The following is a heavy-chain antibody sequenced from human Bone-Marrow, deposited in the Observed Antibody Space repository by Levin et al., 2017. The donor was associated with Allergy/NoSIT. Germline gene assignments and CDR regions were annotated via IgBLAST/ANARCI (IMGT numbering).Heavy chain of an antibody. J-gene: IGHJ3*02. CDR1: GFTFSSYW. CDR2: IKQDGSEK. Sequence: GESLKISCAASGFTFSSYWMSWVRQAPGKGLEWVANIKQDGSEKYYVDSVKGRFTISRDNAKNSLYLQMNSLRAEDTAVYYCARDTLTTVTNDAFDIWGQGTMVTVSS. CDR3: ARDTLTTVTNDAFDI. V-gene: IGHV3-7*04. D-gene: IGHD4-17*01.